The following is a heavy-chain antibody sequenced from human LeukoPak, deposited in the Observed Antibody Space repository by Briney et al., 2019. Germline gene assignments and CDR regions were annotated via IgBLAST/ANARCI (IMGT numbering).Heavy chain of an antibody. CDR3: ARTDELPRLLWFGELSNDGAFDI. J-gene: IGHJ3*02. V-gene: IGHV3-74*01. CDR1: GFTFSSYW. Sequence: GGSLRLSCAASGFTFSSYWMHWVRQAPGKGLVWVSRINTDGSSTSYADSVKGRFTISRDNAKNTLYLQMNSLRAEDTAVYYCARTDELPRLLWFGELSNDGAFDIWGQGTMVTVSS. CDR2: INTDGSST. D-gene: IGHD3-10*01.